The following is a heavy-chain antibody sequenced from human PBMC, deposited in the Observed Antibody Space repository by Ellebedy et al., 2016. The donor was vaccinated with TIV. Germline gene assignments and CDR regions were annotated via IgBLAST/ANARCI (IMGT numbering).Heavy chain of an antibody. CDR1: GGTFSSYA. J-gene: IGHJ6*02. D-gene: IGHD6-13*01. V-gene: IGHV1-69*04. Sequence: AASVKVSCKASGGTFSSYAISWVRQAPGQGLEWMGRIIPILGIANYAQKFQGRVTITADKSTSTAYMELSSLRSEDTAMYYRARDRDSSSWYFGGYYYYGMDVWGQGTTVTVSS. CDR2: IIPILGIA. CDR3: ARDRDSSSWYFGGYYYYGMDV.